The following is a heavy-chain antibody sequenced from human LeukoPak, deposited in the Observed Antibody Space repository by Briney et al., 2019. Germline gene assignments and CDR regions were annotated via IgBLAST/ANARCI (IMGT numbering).Heavy chain of an antibody. V-gene: IGHV3-21*01. CDR3: ARDNFVAGTYDY. J-gene: IGHJ4*02. D-gene: IGHD6-19*01. Sequence: PGGSLRLSCTASGFTFNLYAMTWVRQAPGKWLEWVSSISSSSSYIYYADSVKGRFTISRDNAKNSLYLQMNSLRAEDTAVYYCARDNFVAGTYDYWGQGTLVTVSS. CDR2: ISSSSSYI. CDR1: GFTFNLYA.